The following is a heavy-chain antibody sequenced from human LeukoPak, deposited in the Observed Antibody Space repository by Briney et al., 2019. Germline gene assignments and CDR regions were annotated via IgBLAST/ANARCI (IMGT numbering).Heavy chain of an antibody. J-gene: IGHJ6*02. CDR2: IIPIFGTA. V-gene: IGHV1-69*13. D-gene: IGHD2-2*01. CDR3: ARNLGRAAIPYYYYGMDV. CDR1: GGTFSSYA. Sequence: PVASVKVSCKASGGTFSSYAISWVRQAPGQGLEWMGGIIPIFGTANYAQKFQDRVTITADESTSTAYMELSSLRSEDTAVYYCARNLGRAAIPYYYYGMDVWGQGTTVTVSS.